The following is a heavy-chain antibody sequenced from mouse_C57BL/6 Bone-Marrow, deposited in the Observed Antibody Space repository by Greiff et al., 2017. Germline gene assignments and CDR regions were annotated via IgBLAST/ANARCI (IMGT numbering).Heavy chain of an antibody. CDR2: IYPGDGDT. Sequence: QVQLQQSGPELVKPGASVKISCKASGYAFSSSWMNWVKQRPGKGLEWIGRIYPGDGDTNSNGKFKGKATLTADKSSSTAYMQLSSLTSEDSAVYFCARSYHDVGGTGTTVTVSS. D-gene: IGHD2-10*01. J-gene: IGHJ1*03. CDR3: ARSYHDV. V-gene: IGHV1-82*01. CDR1: GYAFSSSW.